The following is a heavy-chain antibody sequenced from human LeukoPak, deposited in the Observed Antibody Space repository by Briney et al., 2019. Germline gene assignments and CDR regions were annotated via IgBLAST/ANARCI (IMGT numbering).Heavy chain of an antibody. V-gene: IGHV3-15*01. CDR2: IKSKTDGGTT. Sequence: GGSLRLSCAASGFTFSNAWMRCARQAPGKGLEWVGRIKSKTDGGTTDYAAPVKGRFTISRDDSKNTLYLQMNSLKTEDTAVYYCTTFGAILRYFDWLADYWGQGTLVTVSS. J-gene: IGHJ4*02. CDR3: TTFGAILRYFDWLADY. CDR1: GFTFSNAW. D-gene: IGHD3-9*01.